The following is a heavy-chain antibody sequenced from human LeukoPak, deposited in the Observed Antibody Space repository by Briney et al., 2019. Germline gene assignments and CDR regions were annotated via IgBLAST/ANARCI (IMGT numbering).Heavy chain of an antibody. Sequence: PGGSLRLSCAASGFTFSSYAMHWVRQAPGKGLEYVSAISSNGGSTYYANSVKGRFTISRDNSKNTLYLQMGSLRAEDVAVYYCARRGSYCFDPWGQGTLVIVSS. CDR2: ISSNGGST. V-gene: IGHV3-64*01. J-gene: IGHJ5*02. CDR3: ARRGSYCFDP. D-gene: IGHD1-26*01. CDR1: GFTFSSYA.